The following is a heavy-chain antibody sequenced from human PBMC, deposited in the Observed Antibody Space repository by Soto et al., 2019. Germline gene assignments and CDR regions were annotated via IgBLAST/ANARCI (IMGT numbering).Heavy chain of an antibody. CDR2: MNPNSGNT. D-gene: IGHD3-3*01. V-gene: IGHV1-8*01. CDR3: ARVYYDSWSGYYNDNWFDP. CDR1: GYTFTSYD. Sequence: QVQLVQSGAEVKKPGASVKVSCKASGYTFTSYDINWVRQATGQGLEWMGWMNPNSGNTGYAQKFQGRVTMTRNTSISTAYMELSSLRSEDTAVYYCARVYYDSWSGYYNDNWFDPWGQGTLVTVSS. J-gene: IGHJ5*02.